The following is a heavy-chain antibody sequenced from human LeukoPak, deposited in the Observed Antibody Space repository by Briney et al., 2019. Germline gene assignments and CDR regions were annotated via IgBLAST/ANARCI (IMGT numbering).Heavy chain of an antibody. Sequence: GGSLRLSCAASGFRFSQQDMHWVRQAPGKGLEWVAFIRYDGSYTYYADSVKGRFTISRDNSKNALYLQMNSLRGEDTAVFYCAKGYSLVITTVEYFFDYWGQGALVTVSS. V-gene: IGHV3-30*02. CDR3: AKGYSLVITTVEYFFDY. CDR2: IRYDGSYT. CDR1: GFRFSQQD. D-gene: IGHD3-22*01. J-gene: IGHJ4*02.